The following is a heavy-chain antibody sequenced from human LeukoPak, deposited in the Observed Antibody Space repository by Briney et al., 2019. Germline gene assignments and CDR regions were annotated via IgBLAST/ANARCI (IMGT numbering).Heavy chain of an antibody. Sequence: SETLSLTCTVSGGSISSYYWSWIRQPPGKGLEWIGYIYYSGSTNYNPSLKSRVTISVDTSKNQFSLKLSSVTAADTAVYYCARHMGLGYSYGYPYFDYWGQGTLVTVSS. J-gene: IGHJ4*02. V-gene: IGHV4-59*08. CDR3: ARHMGLGYSYGYPYFDY. CDR1: GGSISSYY. CDR2: IYYSGST. D-gene: IGHD5-18*01.